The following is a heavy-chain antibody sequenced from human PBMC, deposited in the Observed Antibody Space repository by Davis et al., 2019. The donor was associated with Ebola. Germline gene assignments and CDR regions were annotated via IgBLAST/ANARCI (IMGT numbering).Heavy chain of an antibody. J-gene: IGHJ4*01. CDR1: GVSVTTRNW. V-gene: IGHV4-4*02. CDR2: VYHSGSA. CDR3: ASRDSVTGHFDL. Sequence: MPSETLSLTCAVSGVSVTTRNWWSWVRQPPGKGLEWIGEVYHSGSANYNYYASLKGRVTMSVDKSSNQFSLNLSSVTAADTAVYYCASRDSVTGHFDLWGHGNLVIVSS. D-gene: IGHD2-21*02.